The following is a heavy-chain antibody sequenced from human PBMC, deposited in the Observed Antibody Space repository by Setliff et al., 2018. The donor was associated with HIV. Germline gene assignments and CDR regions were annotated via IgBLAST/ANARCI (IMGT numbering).Heavy chain of an antibody. CDR3: TLKHT. CDR2: IKSKTDGGTT. D-gene: IGHD2-21*01. CDR1: GFSFHDYA. Sequence: PGGSLRLSCAASGFSFHDYAIHWVRQAPGKGLEWVGRIKSKTDGGTTDYATPVKGRFTISRDDSKTTVYLQMNSLKTEDTAVYYCTLKHTWGQGTLVTVSS. J-gene: IGHJ5*02. V-gene: IGHV3-15*01.